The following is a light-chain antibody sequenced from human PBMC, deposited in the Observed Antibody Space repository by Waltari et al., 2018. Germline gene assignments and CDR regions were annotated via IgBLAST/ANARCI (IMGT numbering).Light chain of an antibody. CDR3: CSYTTSSTFI. CDR1: SSDVGAFKY. V-gene: IGLV2-14*03. Sequence: QSAPTQPPSVSGSPGQPVTISCIGTSSDVGAFKYVSWYQQHPGNVPKLLIYGVSNRPSGFSDRFSGSKSGNTASLTISGLQAEDEAHYYCCSYTTSSTFIFGTGTRLTVL. CDR2: GVS. J-gene: IGLJ1*01.